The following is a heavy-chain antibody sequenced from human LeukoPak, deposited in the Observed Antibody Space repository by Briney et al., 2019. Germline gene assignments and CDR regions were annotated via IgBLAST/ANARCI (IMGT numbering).Heavy chain of an antibody. D-gene: IGHD3-10*01. J-gene: IGHJ6*02. CDR3: ARDTYYYGSGSPWRHYYYYGMDV. V-gene: IGHV4-30-4*01. CDR1: GGSISSGDYY. CDR2: IYYSGST. Sequence: SETLSLTCTVSGGSISSGDYYWSWIRQPPGKGLEWIGYIYYSGSTYYNPSLKSRVTISVDTSKNQFSLKLSSVTAADTAVYYCARDTYYYGSGSPWRHYYYYGMDVWGQGTTVTVSS.